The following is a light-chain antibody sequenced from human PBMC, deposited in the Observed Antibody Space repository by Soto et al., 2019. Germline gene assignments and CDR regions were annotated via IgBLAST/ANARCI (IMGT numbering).Light chain of an antibody. CDR3: QQSYSTPLIT. CDR1: QSISSY. V-gene: IGKV1-39*01. Sequence: DIPMTQSPSSLSASVGDRVTITCRASQSISSYLNSYQQKPGKAPKLLIYAASSLQSGVPSRFSGSGSGTDFTLTISSLQPEDFATYYCQQSYSTPLITFGQGTRLEIK. CDR2: AAS. J-gene: IGKJ5*01.